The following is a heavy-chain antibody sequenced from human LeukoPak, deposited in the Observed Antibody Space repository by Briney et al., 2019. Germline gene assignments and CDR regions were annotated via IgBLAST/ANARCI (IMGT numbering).Heavy chain of an antibody. J-gene: IGHJ6*03. CDR3: ARGEADYYYYMDV. V-gene: IGHV4-34*01. D-gene: IGHD6-25*01. CDR2: INHSGST. Sequence: SETLSLTCAVYGGSFSGYYWSWIRQPPGKRREWIGEINHSGSTNYNPSLKSRVTISVDTSKNQFSLKLSPVTAADTAVYYCARGEADYYYYMDVWGKGTTVTVSS. CDR1: GGSFSGYY.